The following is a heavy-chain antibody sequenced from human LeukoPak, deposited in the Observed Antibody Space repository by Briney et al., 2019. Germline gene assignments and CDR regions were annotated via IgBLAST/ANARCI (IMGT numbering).Heavy chain of an antibody. J-gene: IGHJ4*02. V-gene: IGHV1-8*01. CDR3: ASGGLLWFGELSKGFDY. D-gene: IGHD3-10*01. Sequence: GASVKVSCKASGYTFTSYDINWVRQATGQGLEWMGWMNPNSGNTGYAQKFQGRVTMTRNTSISTAYMELSSLRSEDTAVYYCASGGLLWFGELSKGFDYWGQGTLVTVSS. CDR2: MNPNSGNT. CDR1: GYTFTSYD.